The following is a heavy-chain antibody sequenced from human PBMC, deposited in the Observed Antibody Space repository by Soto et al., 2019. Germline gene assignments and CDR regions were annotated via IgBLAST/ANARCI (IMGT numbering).Heavy chain of an antibody. Sequence: GGSLRLSCAASGFTFSSYWMHWVRQAPGKGLVWVSRINSDGSSTSYADSVKGRFTISRDNAKNTLYLQMNSLRAEDTAVYYCARVRGYSYGWGYYYGMDVWGQGTTVTVSS. CDR3: ARVRGYSYGWGYYYGMDV. CDR2: INSDGSST. CDR1: GFTFSSYW. J-gene: IGHJ6*02. V-gene: IGHV3-74*01. D-gene: IGHD5-18*01.